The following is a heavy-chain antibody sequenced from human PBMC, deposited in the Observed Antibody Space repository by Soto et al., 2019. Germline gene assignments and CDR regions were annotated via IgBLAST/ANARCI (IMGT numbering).Heavy chain of an antibody. CDR3: AKDRVRRFLEWLLFDY. CDR1: GFTFSSYA. CDR2: ISGSGGST. V-gene: IGHV3-23*01. J-gene: IGHJ4*02. Sequence: GGSLRLSCAASGFTFSSYAMSWVRQAPGKGLEWVSAISGSGGSTYYADSVKGRFTISRDNSKNTLYLQMNSLRAEDTAVYYCAKDRVRRFLEWLLFDYWGQGTLVTVSS. D-gene: IGHD3-3*01.